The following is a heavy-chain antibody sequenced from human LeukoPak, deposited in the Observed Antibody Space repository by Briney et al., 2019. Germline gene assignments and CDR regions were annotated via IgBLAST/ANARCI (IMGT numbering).Heavy chain of an antibody. CDR2: IRGSGEST. Sequence: GGSLRLSCAASGFFLNTYAMSWVRQAPGKGLEWVSTIRGSGESTHYADSVQGRFTISRDNSLYTVYLQMDSLRGDDTAVYYCAKDLISYTTSPGELSHWGQGTLVIVSS. V-gene: IGHV3-23*01. D-gene: IGHD3-10*01. CDR1: GFFLNTYA. J-gene: IGHJ4*02. CDR3: AKDLISYTTSPGELSH.